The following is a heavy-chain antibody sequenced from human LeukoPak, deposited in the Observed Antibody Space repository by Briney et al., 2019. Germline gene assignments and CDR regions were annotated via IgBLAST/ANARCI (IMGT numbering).Heavy chain of an antibody. CDR2: IYSSGTT. J-gene: IGHJ4*02. Sequence: PSETLSLTCTVSGGSITSYYWSWLRQPAGKGLEWIGRIYSSGTTNYNPSLKSRVTMSIDTSKTQFSLKLSSVTAADTAVYFCACGIAAAGWPYFVYWGQGSLVTVSS. CDR3: ACGIAAAGWPYFVY. D-gene: IGHD6-13*01. CDR1: GGSITSYY. V-gene: IGHV4-4*07.